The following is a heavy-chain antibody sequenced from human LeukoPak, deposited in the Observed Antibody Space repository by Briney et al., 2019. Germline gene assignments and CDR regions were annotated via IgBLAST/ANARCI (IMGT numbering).Heavy chain of an antibody. CDR3: ARAMDC. CDR2: IKQDGSEK. J-gene: IGHJ4*02. Sequence: GGSLRLSCVGSGFTFSSYWMNWLRQAPGKGLEWVANIKQDGSEKYYVDSVKGRFTISRDNAKNSLYLQMYSLRAEDTALYYCARAMDCWGQGTLVTVSS. V-gene: IGHV3-7*03. CDR1: GFTFSSYW.